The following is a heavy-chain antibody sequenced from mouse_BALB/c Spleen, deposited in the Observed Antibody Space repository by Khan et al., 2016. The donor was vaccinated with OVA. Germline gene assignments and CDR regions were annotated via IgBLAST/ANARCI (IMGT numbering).Heavy chain of an antibody. CDR3: GRRKWFGYTFAY. V-gene: IGHV1-77*01. CDR1: GYTFTDYY. D-gene: IGHD1-2*01. Sequence: QVRLQQSGAELARPGASVKLSCKASGYTFTDYYINWVKQRTGQGLEWIGEISPGSGDTYYNEKFKGKATLTADKSSTTAYMQLSSLTSEASAVYFCGRRKWFGYTFAYWGQGTLVTVSA. CDR2: ISPGSGDT. J-gene: IGHJ3*01.